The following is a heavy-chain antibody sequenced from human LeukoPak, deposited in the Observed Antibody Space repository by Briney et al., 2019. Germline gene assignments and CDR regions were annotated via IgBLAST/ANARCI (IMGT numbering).Heavy chain of an antibody. Sequence: GGSLRPSCAASGFTFSSYAMSWVRQAPGKGLEWVSAISGSGGSTYYADSVKGRFTISRDNSKNTLYLQMNSLRAEDTAVYYCAKDSPLAYCGGDCYDFDYWGQGTLVTVSS. D-gene: IGHD2-21*02. V-gene: IGHV3-23*01. CDR3: AKDSPLAYCGGDCYDFDY. CDR2: ISGSGGST. CDR1: GFTFSSYA. J-gene: IGHJ4*02.